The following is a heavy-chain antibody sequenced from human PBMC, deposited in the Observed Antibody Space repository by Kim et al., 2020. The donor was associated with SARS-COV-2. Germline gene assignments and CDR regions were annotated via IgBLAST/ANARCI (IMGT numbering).Heavy chain of an antibody. CDR1: GDSISSSY. Sequence: SETLSLTCTVSGDSISSSYWSWIRQPPGKGLEWIGYIYYSGSTNYNPSLKSRVTISIDTSKNQFSLKLSSVTAADTAVYYCARSALFRTFDIWGQGTMVT. CDR3: ARSALFRTFDI. CDR2: IYYSGST. J-gene: IGHJ3*02. D-gene: IGHD2-21*01. V-gene: IGHV4-59*08.